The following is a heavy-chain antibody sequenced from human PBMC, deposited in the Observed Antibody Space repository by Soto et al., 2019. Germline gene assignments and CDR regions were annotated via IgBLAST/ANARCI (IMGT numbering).Heavy chain of an antibody. Sequence: GESLKISCKGSGYTFTDYWIGWVRQLPGKGLEWMGIIYPGDSDTRYSPSFQGHVTITVDKSTNTAYLQWNTLRASDTAMYYCARSQFGARNYYYYGMDVWGQGTTVTVSS. J-gene: IGHJ6*02. CDR1: GYTFTDYW. CDR2: IYPGDSDT. D-gene: IGHD3-3*01. V-gene: IGHV5-51*01. CDR3: ARSQFGARNYYYYGMDV.